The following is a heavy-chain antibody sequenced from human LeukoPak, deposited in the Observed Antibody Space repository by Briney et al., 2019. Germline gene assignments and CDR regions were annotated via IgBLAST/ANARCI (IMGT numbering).Heavy chain of an antibody. CDR2: IKSKTDGGTT. CDR3: AREYCSGGTCYLPGY. Sequence: GGSLRLSCAASGFTFSSYSMNWVRQAPGKGLEWVGRIKSKTDGGTTDYAAPVKGRFTISRDDSKNTLYLQMNSLAVEDTAVYYCAREYCSGGTCYLPGYWGQGTLVTVSS. D-gene: IGHD2-15*01. V-gene: IGHV3-15*07. J-gene: IGHJ4*02. CDR1: GFTFSSYS.